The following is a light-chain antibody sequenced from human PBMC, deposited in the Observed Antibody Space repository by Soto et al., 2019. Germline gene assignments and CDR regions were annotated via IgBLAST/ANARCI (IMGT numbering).Light chain of an antibody. Sequence: QYALTQPPSASGSPGQSVTISCTGTSNDVGAYNYVSWYQLHPGKAPKLIIFEFNKRPSGVPDRFSGSKSGSTASLTVSGLRAEDEADYYCSSYAGSNNLVFGGGTKLTVL. CDR1: SNDVGAYNY. CDR3: SSYAGSNNLV. V-gene: IGLV2-8*01. CDR2: EFN. J-gene: IGLJ3*02.